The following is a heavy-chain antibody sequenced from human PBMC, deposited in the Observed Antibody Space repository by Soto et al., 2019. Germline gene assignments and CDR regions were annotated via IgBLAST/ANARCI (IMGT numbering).Heavy chain of an antibody. J-gene: IGHJ4*02. CDR2: IKQDGSEK. D-gene: IGHD6-19*01. V-gene: IGHV3-7*03. Sequence: LRLSCAASGFTFSSYAMSWVRQAPGKGLEWVANIKQDGSEKYYVDSVKGRFTISRDNAKNSLYLQMNSLRAEDTAVYYCARDRPSYSSGWSLLDYWGQGTLVTVSS. CDR3: ARDRPSYSSGWSLLDY. CDR1: GFTFSSYA.